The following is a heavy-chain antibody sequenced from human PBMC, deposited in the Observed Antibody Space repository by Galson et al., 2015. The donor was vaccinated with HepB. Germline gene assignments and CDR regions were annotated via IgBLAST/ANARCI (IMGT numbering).Heavy chain of an antibody. Sequence: SLRLSCAASGFTFSSYSMNWVRQAPGKGLEWVSSISSSRSYIDYADPVKGRFTISRDNSKDTLYLQMNSLRAEDTAEYYCARDSGAYCGGDCYSYYYYYYGLDVWGQGTTVTGSS. J-gene: IGHJ6*02. D-gene: IGHD2-21*02. CDR3: ARDSGAYCGGDCYSYYYYYYGLDV. CDR2: ISSSRSYI. V-gene: IGHV3-21*04. CDR1: GFTFSSYS.